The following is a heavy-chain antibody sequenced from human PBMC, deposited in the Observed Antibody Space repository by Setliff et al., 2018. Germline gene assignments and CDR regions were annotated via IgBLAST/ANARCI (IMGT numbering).Heavy chain of an antibody. D-gene: IGHD2-2*01. CDR1: GGSFSGYY. Sequence: PSDTLSLTCAVYGGSFSGYYWSWIRQPPGKGLEWIGEINHTGSTNYSPSLKSRVTISVDTSKNQFSLKLTSVTAADTAVYYCARGYCSSPSCFFAGWFDPWGQGTLVTVSS. J-gene: IGHJ5*02. CDR3: ARGYCSSPSCFFAGWFDP. CDR2: INHTGST. V-gene: IGHV4-34*01.